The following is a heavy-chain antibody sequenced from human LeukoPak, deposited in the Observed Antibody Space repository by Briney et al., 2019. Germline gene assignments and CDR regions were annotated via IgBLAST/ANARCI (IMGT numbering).Heavy chain of an antibody. CDR2: ISAYNGNT. D-gene: IGHD3-22*01. CDR3: ARDYYNSSGYYYRDVFET. V-gene: IGHV1-18*01. Sequence: ASVKVSCKASGYTFTSYGISWVRQAPGQGLEWMGWISAYNGNTNYAQKLQGRVTMTTDTSTSTAYMELRSLRSDDTAVYYCARDYYNSSGYYYRDVFETWGQGQWSPSLQ. CDR1: GYTFTSYG. J-gene: IGHJ3*02.